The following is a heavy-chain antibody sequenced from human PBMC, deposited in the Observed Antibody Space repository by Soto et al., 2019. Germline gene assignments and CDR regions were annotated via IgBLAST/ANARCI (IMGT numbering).Heavy chain of an antibody. J-gene: IGHJ6*03. CDR1: GFTFSAYY. V-gene: IGHV3-11*01. D-gene: IGHD3-16*01. Sequence: QVQLGESGGGLVKPGGSLRLSCAASGFTFSAYYMTWIRQAPGKGLEWVSYIRSSVTTIYYADSVKGRFTDSRDNAKNSLYLQMNSLRAADTAVYYCARARRPPHRLVTGALYYMGVWGKGTTGTVS. CDR2: IRSSVTTI. CDR3: ARARRPPHRLVTGALYYMGV.